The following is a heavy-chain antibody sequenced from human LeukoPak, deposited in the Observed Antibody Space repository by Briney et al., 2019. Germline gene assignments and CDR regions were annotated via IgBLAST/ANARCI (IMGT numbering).Heavy chain of an antibody. D-gene: IGHD4-23*01. CDR3: ARGDFGVTPLFGWFDP. J-gene: IGHJ5*02. Sequence: ASVKVSCKASGYTFTSYDINWVRQATGQGLEWMGRINPNSGGTNYAQKFEGRVTMSRDTSISTAYMELSRLRSDDTAVYYCARGDFGVTPLFGWFDPWGQGTLVTVSS. V-gene: IGHV1-2*06. CDR2: INPNSGGT. CDR1: GYTFTSYD.